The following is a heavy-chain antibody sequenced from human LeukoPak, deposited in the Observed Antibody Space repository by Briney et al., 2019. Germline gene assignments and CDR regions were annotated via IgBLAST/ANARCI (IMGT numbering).Heavy chain of an antibody. CDR1: GFTFSSYV. V-gene: IGHV3-21*01. Sequence: GGSLRLSCAASGFTFSSYVMTWVRQAPGKGLEWVSSITSSSSSIYYTDSVKGRFTISRDNAKNSLYLQMNSLRAEDTAVYYCARVWRGRGLDYWGQGTLVTVSS. CDR3: ARVWRGRGLDY. D-gene: IGHD1-1*01. CDR2: ITSSSSSI. J-gene: IGHJ4*02.